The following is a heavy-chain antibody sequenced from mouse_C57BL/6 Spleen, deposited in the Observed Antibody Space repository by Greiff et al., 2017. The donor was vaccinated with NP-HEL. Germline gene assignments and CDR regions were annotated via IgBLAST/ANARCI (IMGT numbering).Heavy chain of an antibody. V-gene: IGHV3-6*01. D-gene: IGHD2-5*01. CDR3: ASQGGYSNFDY. Sequence: EVQLQESGPGLVKPSQSLSLTCSVTGYSITSGYYWNWIRQFPGNKLEWMGYISYDGSNNYNPSLKNRISITRDTSKNQFFLKLNSVTTEDTATYYCASQGGYSNFDYWGQGTTLTVSS. CDR2: ISYDGSN. CDR1: GYSITSGYY. J-gene: IGHJ2*01.